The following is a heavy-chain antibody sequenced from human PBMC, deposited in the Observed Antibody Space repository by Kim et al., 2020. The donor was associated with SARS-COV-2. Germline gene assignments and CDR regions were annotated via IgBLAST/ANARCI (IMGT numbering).Heavy chain of an antibody. CDR1: GYSFTSYW. CDR2: IDPSDSYT. J-gene: IGHJ6*02. V-gene: IGHV5-10-1*01. Sequence: GESLKISCKGSGYSFTSYWISWVRQMPGKGLEWMGRIDPSDSYTNYSPSFQGHVTISADKSISTAYLQWSSLKASDTAMYYCARQPDTAAADFYYYYYGMDVWGQGTTVTVSS. D-gene: IGHD6-13*01. CDR3: ARQPDTAAADFYYYYYGMDV.